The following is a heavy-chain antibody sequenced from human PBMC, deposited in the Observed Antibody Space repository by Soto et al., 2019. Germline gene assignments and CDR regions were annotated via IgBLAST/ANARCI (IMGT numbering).Heavy chain of an antibody. Sequence: QVQLQESGPGLVKPSGTLSLTCAVSGGSISSNNWWSWVRQPPGKGLEWIGEIYHTGSTNYNPSLKRRVTISVDKSRNQVSLKLSSVTAADTAVYYCAREGVDTSMGIDYWGQGTLVTVSS. CDR1: GGSISSNNW. CDR3: AREGVDTSMGIDY. D-gene: IGHD5-18*01. CDR2: IYHTGST. V-gene: IGHV4-4*02. J-gene: IGHJ4*02.